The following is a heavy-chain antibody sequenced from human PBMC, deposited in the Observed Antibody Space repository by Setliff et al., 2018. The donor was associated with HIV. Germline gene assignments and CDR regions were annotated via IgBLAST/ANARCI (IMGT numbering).Heavy chain of an antibody. CDR2: TIPMFGTA. CDR3: ARENEMDY. V-gene: IGHV1-69*05. J-gene: IGHJ4*02. CDR1: GGTFGIYG. D-gene: IGHD1-1*01. Sequence: ASVKVSCKASGGTFGIYGISWVRQAPGQGLEWMGGTIPMFGTANYAQKFQGRVTITTDESTNTGYMELSSLRSEDTAVYYCARENEMDYWGQGTLVTVSS.